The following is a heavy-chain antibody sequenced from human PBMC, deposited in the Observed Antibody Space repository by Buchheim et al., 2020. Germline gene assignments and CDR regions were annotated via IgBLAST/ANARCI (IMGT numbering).Heavy chain of an antibody. CDR1: GFAVSDNS. V-gene: IGHV3-53*02. J-gene: IGHJ6*04. CDR2: FYSAGNR. Sequence: EVQLVETGGGLIQPGGSLRLSCAVSGFAVSDNSVTWVRQAPGKGLEWVSVFYSAGNRYYAAPMKGRFTISRDHFKNPVYLPMNSLRAKDTAVYYCARDRDGMDVWGRGTT. CDR3: ARDRDGMDV.